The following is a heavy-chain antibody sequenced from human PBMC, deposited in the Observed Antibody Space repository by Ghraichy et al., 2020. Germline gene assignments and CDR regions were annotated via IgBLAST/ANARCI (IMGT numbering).Heavy chain of an antibody. J-gene: IGHJ4*02. D-gene: IGHD5-18*01. CDR3: AKDRPYTAVPYYFEY. CDR1: GFTFSTSA. CDR2: ISNTGGST. V-gene: IGHV3-23*01. Sequence: GGSLRLSCVVSGFTFSTSAMSWLRQAPGKGLEWVSVISNTGGSTDYTDSVKGRFTISRDNSKNTLYLQMSSLRAEDTAVYYCAKDRPYTAVPYYFEYWGQGTLVTVSS.